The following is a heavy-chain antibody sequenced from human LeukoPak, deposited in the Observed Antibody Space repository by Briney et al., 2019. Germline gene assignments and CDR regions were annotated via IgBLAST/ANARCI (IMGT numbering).Heavy chain of an antibody. Sequence: GASVKVSCKASGYTFTSYAISWVRQAPGQGLEWMGGIIPIFGTANYAQKFQGRVTITTDESTSTAYMELSSLRSEDTAVYYCAREGRIAAAGTNWFDPWGQGTLVTVSS. CDR3: AREGRIAAAGTNWFDP. CDR2: IIPIFGTA. D-gene: IGHD6-13*01. V-gene: IGHV1-69*05. J-gene: IGHJ5*02. CDR1: GYTFTSYA.